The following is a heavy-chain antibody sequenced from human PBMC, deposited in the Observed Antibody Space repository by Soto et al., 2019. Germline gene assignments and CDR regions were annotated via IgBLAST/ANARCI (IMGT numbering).Heavy chain of an antibody. CDR2: IYPGDSDT. J-gene: IGHJ4*02. CDR3: ARQYGVHLDY. D-gene: IGHD4-17*01. CDR1: GYSFRNYW. V-gene: IGHV5-51*01. Sequence: PGESLKISCQASGYSFRNYWIGWVRQVPGKGLEWMGIIYPGDSDTRYSPSFQGQVTISTDKSISAAYLQWSSLKASDTAIYFCARQYGVHLDYWGQGTLVTVSS.